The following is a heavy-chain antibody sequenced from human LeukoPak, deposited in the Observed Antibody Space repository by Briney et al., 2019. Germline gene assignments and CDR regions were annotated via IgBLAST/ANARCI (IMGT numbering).Heavy chain of an antibody. CDR3: ARDPDQVVGTNFDY. D-gene: IGHD3-10*01. CDR1: GFTFSSDW. V-gene: IGHV3-7*01. J-gene: IGHJ4*02. CDR2: INQDGSKK. Sequence: GGSPRLPCTASGFTFSSDWMNWVSQAPVKGLEWLANINQDGSKKYYLDSVKGRFTISRDNAKNSLYLQMNSLRAEDTAVYYCARDPDQVVGTNFDYWGQGTLVTVSS.